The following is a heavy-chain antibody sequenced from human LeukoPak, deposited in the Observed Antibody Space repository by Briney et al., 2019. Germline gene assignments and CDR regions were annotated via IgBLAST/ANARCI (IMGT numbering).Heavy chain of an antibody. CDR3: ASNCGGNSDFIFPLDY. Sequence: SETLSLTCTVSGGSISSSSYYWGWIRQPPGKGLEWIGSIYYSGSTYYNPSLKSRVTISVDTSKNQFSLKLSSVTAADTAVYYCASNCGGNSDFIFPLDYWGQGTLVTVSS. D-gene: IGHD4-23*01. CDR2: IYYSGST. V-gene: IGHV4-39*01. J-gene: IGHJ4*02. CDR1: GGSISSSSYY.